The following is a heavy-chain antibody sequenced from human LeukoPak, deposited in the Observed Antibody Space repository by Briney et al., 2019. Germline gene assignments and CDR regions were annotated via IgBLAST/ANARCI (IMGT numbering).Heavy chain of an antibody. J-gene: IGHJ4*02. D-gene: IGHD6-25*01. Sequence: PGGSLRLSCAASGFTFSSYAMHWVRQAPGKGLEWVAVISYDGSNKYYADSVKGRFTISRDNSENTLYLQMNSLRAEDTAVYYCARDAALDYWGQGTLVTVSS. V-gene: IGHV3-30-3*01. CDR2: ISYDGSNK. CDR3: ARDAALDY. CDR1: GFTFSSYA.